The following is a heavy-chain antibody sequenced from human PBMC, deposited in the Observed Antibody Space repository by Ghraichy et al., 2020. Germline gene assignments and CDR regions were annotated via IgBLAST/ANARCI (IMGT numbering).Heavy chain of an antibody. CDR1: GFTFSSYG. V-gene: IGHV3-30*18. CDR2: ISYDGSNK. J-gene: IGHJ4*02. Sequence: GGSLRLSCAASGFTFSSYGMHWVRQAPGKGLEWVAVISYDGSNKYYADSVKGRFTISRDNSKNTLYLQMNSLRAEDTAVYYCAKDADYWGQGTLVTVSS. CDR3: AKDADY.